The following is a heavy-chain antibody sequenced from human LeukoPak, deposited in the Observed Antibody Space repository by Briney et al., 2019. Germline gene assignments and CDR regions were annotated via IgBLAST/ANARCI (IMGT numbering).Heavy chain of an antibody. D-gene: IGHD6-13*01. J-gene: IGHJ4*02. CDR3: ARDGTVSSIRGLDY. CDR1: GGSFSGYY. Sequence: SETLSLTCAVYGGSFSGYYWSWIRQPPGKGLEWIGEINHSGSTNYNPSLKSRVTISVDTSKNQFSLKLSSVTAADTAVYYCARDGTVSSIRGLDYWGQGTLVTVSS. CDR2: INHSGST. V-gene: IGHV4-34*01.